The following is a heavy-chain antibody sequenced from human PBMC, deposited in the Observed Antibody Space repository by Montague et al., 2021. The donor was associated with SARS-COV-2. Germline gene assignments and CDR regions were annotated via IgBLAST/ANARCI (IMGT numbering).Heavy chain of an antibody. CDR1: GGSITGYY. Sequence: SXTLSLTCTVSGGSITGYYWSWLRRSPGKGLEWIAYIYDGGAVNYNPSLGSRVTISTDTSKNQLSLKVNSVTAADTAVYYCVRDHPYGGPRGAYDIWGQGTVVTVSS. CDR3: VRDHPYGGPRGAYDI. J-gene: IGHJ3*02. D-gene: IGHD4-23*01. CDR2: IYDGGAV. V-gene: IGHV4-59*01.